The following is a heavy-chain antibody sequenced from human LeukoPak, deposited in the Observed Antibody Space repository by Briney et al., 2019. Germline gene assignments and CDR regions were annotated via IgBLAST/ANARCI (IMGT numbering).Heavy chain of an antibody. CDR2: INHSGST. D-gene: IGHD6-19*01. V-gene: IGHV4-39*07. CDR3: ARGDSWYSSGWYYY. CDR1: GGSISSGDYY. J-gene: IGHJ4*02. Sequence: SETLSLTCTVSGGSISSGDYYWSWIRQPPGKGLEWIGEINHSGSTNYNPSLKSRVTISVDTSKNQFSLKLSSVTAADTAVYYCARGDSWYSSGWYYYWGQGTLVTVSS.